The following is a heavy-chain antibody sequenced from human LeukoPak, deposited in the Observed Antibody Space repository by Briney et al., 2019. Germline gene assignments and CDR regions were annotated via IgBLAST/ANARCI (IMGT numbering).Heavy chain of an antibody. V-gene: IGHV3-64*01. D-gene: IGHD3-16*02. CDR2: ISSNGGNT. CDR1: AFTFSSYA. J-gene: IGHJ4*02. Sequence: GGSLTLSCAASAFTFSSYAMHWVRQAAGKGLEYVSAISSNGGNTYYANSVKGRFTISRENSKNTLYLQMGSLRAEDMAVYYCARAGGYDYVWGSYRYWGQGTLVAVSS. CDR3: ARAGGYDYVWGSYRY.